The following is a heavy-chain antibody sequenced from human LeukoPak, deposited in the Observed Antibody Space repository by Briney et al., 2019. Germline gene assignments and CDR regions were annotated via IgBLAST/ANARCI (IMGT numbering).Heavy chain of an antibody. Sequence: PPETLSLTCTVSGGSISSSSYYWGWIRQPPGKGLEWIGSIYYSGSTYYNPSLKSRVTISVDTSKNQFSLKLSSVTAADTAVYYCARPYSSQYYYYYMDVWGKGTTVTVSS. CDR3: ARPYSSQYYYYYMDV. J-gene: IGHJ6*03. CDR1: GGSISSSSYY. D-gene: IGHD6-13*01. CDR2: IYYSGST. V-gene: IGHV4-39*01.